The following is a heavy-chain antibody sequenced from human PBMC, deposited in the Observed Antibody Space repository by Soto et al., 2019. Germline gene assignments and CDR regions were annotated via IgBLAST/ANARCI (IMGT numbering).Heavy chain of an antibody. CDR3: ARVVDYYDPYYYYGMYV. Sequence: ASVKVSCKASGYTFTSYYMHWVRQAPGQGLEWMGIINPSGGSTSYAQKFQGRVTMTRDTSTSTVYMELSSLRAEDTAVYYCARVVDYYDPYYYYGMYVWGQGTSVTVSS. D-gene: IGHD3-22*01. V-gene: IGHV1-46*01. J-gene: IGHJ6*02. CDR2: INPSGGST. CDR1: GYTFTSYY.